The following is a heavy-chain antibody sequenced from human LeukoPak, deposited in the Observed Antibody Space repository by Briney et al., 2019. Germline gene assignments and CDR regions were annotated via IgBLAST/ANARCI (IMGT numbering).Heavy chain of an antibody. CDR2: ISSSSSTI. V-gene: IGHV3-48*01. J-gene: IGHJ5*02. D-gene: IGHD6-19*01. Sequence: GGSLRLSCAASGFTFSSYSMNWVRQAPGKGLEWVSYISSSSSTIYYADSVKGRFTISRDNAKNSLYLQMDSLRAEDTAVYYCARLGVVGTGNWFDPWGQGTLVTVSS. CDR3: ARLGVVGTGNWFDP. CDR1: GFTFSSYS.